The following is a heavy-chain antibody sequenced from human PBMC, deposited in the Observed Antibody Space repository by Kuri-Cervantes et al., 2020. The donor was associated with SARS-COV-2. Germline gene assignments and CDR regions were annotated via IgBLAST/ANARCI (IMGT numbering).Heavy chain of an antibody. CDR2: INSDGSTT. V-gene: IGHV3-74*01. CDR3: ARAAKVAAAGRGGWFDP. D-gene: IGHD6-13*01. CDR1: GFTFSSYW. Sequence: GGSLRLSCAASGFTFSSYWMHWVRQAPGKGLVWVSRINSDGSTTSYADSVKGRFTISRDNAKNTLCLQMNSLRAEDTAVYYCARAAKVAAAGRGGWFDPWGQGTLVTVSS. J-gene: IGHJ5*02.